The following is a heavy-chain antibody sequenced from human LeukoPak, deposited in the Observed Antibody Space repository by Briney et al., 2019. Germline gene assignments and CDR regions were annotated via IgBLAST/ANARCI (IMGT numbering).Heavy chain of an antibody. D-gene: IGHD2-8*02. CDR1: GFTFSSYA. CDR3: AKDGSWSCTD. Sequence: GGSLRLSCAASGFTFSSYAIHWVRQGPGKGLEWVEYIAHNGSNKYYADSVKGRFTISRDNSKRTLYLQMNSLKPDDTAVYYCAKDGSWSCTDWGQGTLVTVSS. V-gene: IGHV3-30*02. J-gene: IGHJ4*02. CDR2: IAHNGSNK.